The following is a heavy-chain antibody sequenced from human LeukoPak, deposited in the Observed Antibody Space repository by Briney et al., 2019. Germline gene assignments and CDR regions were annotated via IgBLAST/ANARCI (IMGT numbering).Heavy chain of an antibody. CDR1: GGSISSYY. CDR2: IYYSGST. D-gene: IGHD6-13*01. Sequence: SETLSLTCTVSGGSISSYYWSWIRQPPGKGLEWIGYIYYSGSTNYNPSLKSRVTISVDTSKNQFSLKLSSVTVADTAVYYCAREEGGIAAAGSAFDIWGQGTMVTVSS. CDR3: AREEGGIAAAGSAFDI. J-gene: IGHJ3*02. V-gene: IGHV4-59*01.